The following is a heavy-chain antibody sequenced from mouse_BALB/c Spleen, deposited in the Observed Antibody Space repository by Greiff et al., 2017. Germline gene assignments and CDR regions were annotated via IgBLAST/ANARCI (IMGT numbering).Heavy chain of an antibody. CDR2: ISYDGSN. V-gene: IGHV3-6*02. D-gene: IGHD1-1*01. J-gene: IGHJ2*01. Sequence: EVKLQESGPGLVKPSQSLSLTCSVTGYSITNGYYWNWIRQFPGNKLEWMGYISYDGSNNYNPSLKNRISITRDTSKNQFFLKLNSVTTEDTATYYCARDYYGSSYDYWGQGTTLTVSS. CDR1: GYSITNGYY. CDR3: ARDYYGSSYDY.